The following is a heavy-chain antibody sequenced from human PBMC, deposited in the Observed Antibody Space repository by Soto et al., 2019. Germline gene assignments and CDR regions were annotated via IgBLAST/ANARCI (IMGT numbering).Heavy chain of an antibody. D-gene: IGHD4-17*01. CDR1: AGSISSSSYY. V-gene: IGHV4-39*07. CDR2: IYHSGTT. CDR3: ARDRGSPYGDYDLNWFDP. J-gene: IGHJ5*02. Sequence: SETLSLTCTVSAGSISSSSYYWGWIRQPPGKGLEWIGSIYHSGTTYYNSSLKSRVTISVDTSRNQFSLKLSSVTAADTAVYYCARDRGSPYGDYDLNWFDPWGQGTLVTVSS.